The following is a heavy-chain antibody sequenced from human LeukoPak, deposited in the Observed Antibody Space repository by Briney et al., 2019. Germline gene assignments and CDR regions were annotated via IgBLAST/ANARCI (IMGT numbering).Heavy chain of an antibody. J-gene: IGHJ4*02. CDR1: GFTFSRFW. V-gene: IGHV3-7*01. CDR3: ASIFGDY. D-gene: IGHD3-3*01. Sequence: GGSLRLSCAASGFTFSRFWMCWVRQAPRKGLEWVASIKHDGSDERYVDSVKGRFTISRDNAKNSVYLQMNSLRAEDTALYYCASIFGDYWGQGALVTVSS. CDR2: IKHDGSDE.